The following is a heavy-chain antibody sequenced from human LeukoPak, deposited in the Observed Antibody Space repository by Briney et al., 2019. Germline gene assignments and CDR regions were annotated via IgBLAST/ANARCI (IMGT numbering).Heavy chain of an antibody. Sequence: PGGSLRLSCAASGFTFNSSGMHWVRQAPGRGLEWVAFIRYDGTSKYDADSVKGRFTISRDNSKNTVYLQMNSLRAEDTAVYYCAKETRASYSDYWRQGTLVTVSS. J-gene: IGHJ4*02. CDR1: GFTFNSSG. CDR3: AKETRASYSDY. D-gene: IGHD6-6*01. V-gene: IGHV3-30*02. CDR2: IRYDGTSK.